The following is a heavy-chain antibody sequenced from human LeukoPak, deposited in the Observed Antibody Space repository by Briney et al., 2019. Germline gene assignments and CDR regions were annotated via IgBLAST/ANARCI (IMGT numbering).Heavy chain of an antibody. V-gene: IGHV4-39*07. Sequence: KSSETLSLTCTVSGGSISSSSYYWGWIRQPPGKGLEWIGSIYYSGSTYYNPSLKSRVTISVDTSKNQFSLKLSSVTAAGTAVYYCARASYDSSGYYYHPFDYWGQGTLVTVSS. CDR3: ARASYDSSGYYYHPFDY. CDR2: IYYSGST. J-gene: IGHJ4*02. CDR1: GGSISSSSYY. D-gene: IGHD3-22*01.